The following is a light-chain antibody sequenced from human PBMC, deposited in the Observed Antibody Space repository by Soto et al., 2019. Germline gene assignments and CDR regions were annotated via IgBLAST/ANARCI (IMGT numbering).Light chain of an antibody. Sequence: EKGLTQSPATLSMSPGERATRSCRASQSVSSYLAWYQQKPGQAPRLLIYGASTTSTGIPARFSGSGYGTDVTLTISSLQSEDFAVYYCQQYNNWPSWKFGQGTKVESK. J-gene: IGKJ1*01. CDR3: QQYNNWPSWK. CDR2: GAS. CDR1: QSVSSY. V-gene: IGKV3-15*01.